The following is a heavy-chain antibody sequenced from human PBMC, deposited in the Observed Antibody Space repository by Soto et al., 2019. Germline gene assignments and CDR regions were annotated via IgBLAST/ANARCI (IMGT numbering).Heavy chain of an antibody. CDR3: VRVQEGPTIAFHT. Sequence: ETLSLTCTVSGASISDTADCWGWVRQPPGQGLEWIGGFLYRSYTYYNPSLKSRVVMSVDTSKSQFSLRLTSVTAADTAVYYCVRVQEGPTIAFHTWGQGTLVTVSS. D-gene: IGHD2-21*01. CDR2: FLYRSYT. J-gene: IGHJ4*02. V-gene: IGHV4-39*01. CDR1: GASISDTADC.